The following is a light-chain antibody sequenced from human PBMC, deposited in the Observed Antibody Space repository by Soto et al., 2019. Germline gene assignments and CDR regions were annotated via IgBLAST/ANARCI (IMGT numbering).Light chain of an antibody. CDR2: DAS. V-gene: IGKV3-11*01. Sequence: EIVLTQSPATLSLSPGERATLSCRASQSVGSYLAWYQQKPGQAPRLLIYDASNRATGIPARFSGSGSGTDFTLTISSLEPEDFEVYYCQQRSNWPITFGQGTRLEIK. J-gene: IGKJ5*01. CDR1: QSVGSY. CDR3: QQRSNWPIT.